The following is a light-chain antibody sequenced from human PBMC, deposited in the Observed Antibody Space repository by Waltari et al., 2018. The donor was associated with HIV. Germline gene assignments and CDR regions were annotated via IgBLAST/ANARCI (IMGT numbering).Light chain of an antibody. CDR2: EDN. CDR1: SGSIASNY. J-gene: IGLJ3*02. Sequence: NFMLTQPHSVSASPGKTVTISCTRSSGSIASNYVPWYQQRPGSSPTTVIYEDNQRPSGVPDRFSGSIDSSSNSASLTISGLKTEDEADYYCQSYDSSNHWVFGGGTKLTVL. CDR3: QSYDSSNHWV. V-gene: IGLV6-57*01.